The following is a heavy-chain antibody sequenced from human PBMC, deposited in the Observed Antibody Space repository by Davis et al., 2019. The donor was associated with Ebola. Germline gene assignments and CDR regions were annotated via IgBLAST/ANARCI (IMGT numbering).Heavy chain of an antibody. V-gene: IGHV1-3*01. Sequence: ASVKVSCKASGYTFTSYAMHWVRQAPGQRLEWMGWINAGNGNTKYSQKFQGRFTISRDNAKNSLYLQMNSLRAEDTAVYYCARDLKQVATIFGVGYYYYGMDVWGQGTTVTVSS. CDR2: INAGNGNT. CDR1: GYTFTSYA. J-gene: IGHJ6*02. CDR3: ARDLKQVATIFGVGYYYYGMDV. D-gene: IGHD3-3*01.